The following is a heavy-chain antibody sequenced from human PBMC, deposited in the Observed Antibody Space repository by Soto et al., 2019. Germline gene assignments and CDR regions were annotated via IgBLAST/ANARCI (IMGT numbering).Heavy chain of an antibody. D-gene: IGHD2-15*01. CDR3: ARIGTSVGGY. CDR2: ITPIFGTT. Sequence: QVQLVQSGAEVKKPGSSVKVSCKPFGGTFSSYPISWVRQAPGEGLEWMGAITPIFGTTDYAQNFQGRLTITADESTSTAYMELTSLRSEDTATYFCARIGTSVGGYWGQGTLVTVSS. J-gene: IGHJ4*02. V-gene: IGHV1-69*01. CDR1: GGTFSSYP.